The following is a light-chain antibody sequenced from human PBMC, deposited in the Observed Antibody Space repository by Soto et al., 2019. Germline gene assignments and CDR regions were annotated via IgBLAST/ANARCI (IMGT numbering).Light chain of an antibody. CDR3: RSYTGASTYV. CDR1: SSDVGGYNY. CDR2: EVY. V-gene: IGLV2-14*01. Sequence: QSVLTQPASVSGSPGQSITISCTGSSSDVGGYNYVSWYQQHPGKAPKLMIYEVYARPSAVSNRFYGSNSGNKASMTISGLQAEDEADYYCRSYTGASTYVFGAGTKVTVL. J-gene: IGLJ1*01.